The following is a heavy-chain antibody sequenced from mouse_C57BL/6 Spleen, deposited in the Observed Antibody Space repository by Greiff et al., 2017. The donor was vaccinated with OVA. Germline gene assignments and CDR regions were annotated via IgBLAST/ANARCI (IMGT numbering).Heavy chain of an antibody. Sequence: QVQLQQPGAELVKPGASVKLTCKASGYTFTSYWMQWVKQRPGQGLEWIGEIDPSDSYTNYNQKFKGKATLTVDTSSSTAYMQLSSLTSEDSAVYYCARIGYYGGNFDVWGTGTTVTVSS. D-gene: IGHD2-3*01. CDR3: ARIGYYGGNFDV. CDR1: GYTFTSYW. J-gene: IGHJ1*03. V-gene: IGHV1-50*01. CDR2: IDPSDSYT.